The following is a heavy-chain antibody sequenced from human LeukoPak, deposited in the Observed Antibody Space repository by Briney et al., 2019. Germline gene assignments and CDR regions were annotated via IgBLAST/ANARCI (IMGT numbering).Heavy chain of an antibody. CDR3: TTVGVATSGFFGP. V-gene: IGHV3-15*05. CDR1: GFAFSDYS. J-gene: IGHJ5*02. Sequence: PGGSLRLSCAASGFAFSDYSMNWVRQAPGKGLEWVGRIKNKPDGGTTDYAAPVKGRFTISRDDSINTLYLQMNSLKTEDTAFYYCTTVGVATSGFFGPWGQGTLVTVSS. CDR2: IKNKPDGGTT. D-gene: IGHD5-12*01.